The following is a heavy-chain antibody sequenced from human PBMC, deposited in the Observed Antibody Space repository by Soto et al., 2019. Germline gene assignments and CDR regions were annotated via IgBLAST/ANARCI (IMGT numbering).Heavy chain of an antibody. J-gene: IGHJ6*02. CDR2: ISYDGSNK. CDR1: GFTFSSYG. CDR3: AKDQIYCSSTSCTYGMDV. Sequence: LRLSCAASGFTFSSYGMHWVRQAPGKGLEWVAVISYDGSNKYYADSAKGRFTISRDNSKNTLYLQMNSLRAEDTAVYYCAKDQIYCSSTSCTYGMDVWGQGTTVTVSS. D-gene: IGHD2-2*01. V-gene: IGHV3-30*18.